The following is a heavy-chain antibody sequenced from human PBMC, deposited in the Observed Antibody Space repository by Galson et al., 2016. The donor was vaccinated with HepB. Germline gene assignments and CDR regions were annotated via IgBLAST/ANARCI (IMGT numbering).Heavy chain of an antibody. CDR3: TTKSPSTLRGYTYGWSQTFDS. Sequence: SLRLSCAASGFTFNAAWMSWVRQAPGKGLECLGRIKSQADGGTIDYAASAKGRFTISRDDSRGTLYLDMNNLKSEDTAVYYCTTKSPSTLRGYTYGWSQTFDSWGQGTLVTVSS. CDR1: GFTFNAAW. CDR2: IKSQADGGTI. V-gene: IGHV3-15*01. D-gene: IGHD5-18*01. J-gene: IGHJ4*02.